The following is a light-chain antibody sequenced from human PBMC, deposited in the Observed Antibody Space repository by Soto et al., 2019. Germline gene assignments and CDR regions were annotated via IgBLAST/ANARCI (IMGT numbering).Light chain of an antibody. CDR3: QPYNDWPLT. CDR1: QSVSSN. CDR2: GAF. Sequence: EIVMTPSPVTPSVSPGERVTLSCRASQSVSSNLAWHQQKPGQAPSLLIYGAFTRATGIPARFSGTGSGTEFTLTISSLQSEDFALYYCQPYNDWPLTFGQGTKVDIK. V-gene: IGKV3-15*01. J-gene: IGKJ1*01.